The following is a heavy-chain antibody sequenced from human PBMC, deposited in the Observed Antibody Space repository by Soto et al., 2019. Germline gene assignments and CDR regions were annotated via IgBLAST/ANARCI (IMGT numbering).Heavy chain of an antibody. V-gene: IGHV3-30-3*01. J-gene: IGHJ4*02. D-gene: IGHD3-22*01. CDR1: GFTFSSYA. Sequence: VGSLRLSCAASGFTFSSYAMHWVRQAPGKGLEWVAVISYDGSNKYYADSVKGRFTISRDNAKNSLYLQMNSLRDEDTAVYYCARLSYYYDSSGYYLPNYWGQGTLVTVSS. CDR3: ARLSYYYDSSGYYLPNY. CDR2: ISYDGSNK.